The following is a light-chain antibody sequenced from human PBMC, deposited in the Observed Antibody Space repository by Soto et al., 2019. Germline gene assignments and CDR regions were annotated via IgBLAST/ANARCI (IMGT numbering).Light chain of an antibody. V-gene: IGKV1-5*03. CDR3: QQYNSYWT. CDR1: QSVGRW. Sequence: DIQMTQSPATLPASVGDSVTITCRASQSVGRWLAWYQQKPGKAPQVLIYKASDLKSGVPSRFSGSGSGTEFTLTISGLQPDDSATYYCQQYNSYWTFGQGTKVDIK. J-gene: IGKJ1*01. CDR2: KAS.